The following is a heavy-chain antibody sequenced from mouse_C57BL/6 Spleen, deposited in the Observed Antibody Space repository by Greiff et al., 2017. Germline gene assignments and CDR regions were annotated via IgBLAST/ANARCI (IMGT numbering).Heavy chain of an antibody. CDR3: ARYNYDYDDY. Sequence: QVQLQQSGPELVKPGASVKISCKASGYAFSSSWMNWVKQRPGKGLEWIGRIYPGDGDTNYNGKFKGKATLTADKSSSTAYMQLSSLTSEDSAVYFCARYNYDYDDYWGQGTTLTVSS. CDR2: IYPGDGDT. CDR1: GYAFSSSW. V-gene: IGHV1-82*01. D-gene: IGHD2-4*01. J-gene: IGHJ2*01.